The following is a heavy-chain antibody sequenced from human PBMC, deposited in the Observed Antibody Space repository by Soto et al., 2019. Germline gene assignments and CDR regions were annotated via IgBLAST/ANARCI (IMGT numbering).Heavy chain of an antibody. CDR2: IYSSGST. Sequence: TSETLSLTCTVSGGSISSSSYYWGWIRQSPGKGLEWIGNIYSSGSTYCNTSLKSRVTISADTSKNQFSLTLRFVTAADTAVYYCARVRIDHEWFDPWGQGTLVTVSS. CDR3: ARVRIDHEWFDP. J-gene: IGHJ5*02. V-gene: IGHV4-39*01. CDR1: GGSISSSSYY.